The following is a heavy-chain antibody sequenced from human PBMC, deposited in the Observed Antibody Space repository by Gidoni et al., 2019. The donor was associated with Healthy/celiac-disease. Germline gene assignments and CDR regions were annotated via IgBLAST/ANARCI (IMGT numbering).Heavy chain of an antibody. CDR2: IRSKAYGGTT. CDR3: TRDRAGYSSGWYLPGPDGFDP. V-gene: IGHV3-49*05. Sequence: EVQLVESGGGLVKPGRSLRLSCTASGFTFGDYAMSWFRQAPGQGLAWVGFIRSKAYGGTTEYAASVKGRFTISRDDSKSIAYLQMNSLKTEDTAVYYCTRDRAGYSSGWYLPGPDGFDPWGQGTLVTVSS. D-gene: IGHD6-19*01. CDR1: GFTFGDYA. J-gene: IGHJ5*02.